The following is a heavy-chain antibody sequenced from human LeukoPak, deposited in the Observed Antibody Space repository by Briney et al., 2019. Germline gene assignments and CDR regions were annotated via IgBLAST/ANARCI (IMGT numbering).Heavy chain of an antibody. D-gene: IGHD3-10*01. CDR3: ARYGSGSTWFDP. V-gene: IGHV4-30-4*01. Sequence: TSETLSLTCIVSGGSISSDNYQWSWIRQPPGKGLEWIGYINYSGSTYYNPSLKSRVTISVDTSKNQFSLKLSSVTAADTAMYYCARYGSGSTWFDPWGQGTLVTVSS. CDR1: GGSISSDNYQ. J-gene: IGHJ5*02. CDR2: INYSGST.